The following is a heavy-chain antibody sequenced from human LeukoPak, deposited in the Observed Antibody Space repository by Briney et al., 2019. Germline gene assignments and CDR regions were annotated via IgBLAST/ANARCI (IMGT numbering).Heavy chain of an antibody. CDR1: GITFSDHC. CDR3: AREVRYTSSWYVFYYFDY. D-gene: IGHD6-13*01. J-gene: IGHJ4*02. CDR2: ISSSGSTI. Sequence: GGSLRLSCAASGITFSDHCMSWIRQAPGKGLEWVAHISSSGSTIEYADSVKGRFAISRDNAKNSLYLQMNSLRVEDTAVYYCAREVRYTSSWYVFYYFDYWGQGTLVTVSS. V-gene: IGHV3-11*01.